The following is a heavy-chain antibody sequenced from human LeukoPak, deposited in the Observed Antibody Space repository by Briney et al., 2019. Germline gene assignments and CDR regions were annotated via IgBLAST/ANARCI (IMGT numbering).Heavy chain of an antibody. CDR2: IRYDGSNK. J-gene: IGHJ4*02. CDR1: GFTFSSYG. Sequence: GGPLRLSCAASGFTFSSYGMHWVRQAPGKGLEWVAFIRYDGSNKYYADSVKGRFTISRDNSKNSLYLQMNSLRAEDTALYHCARVKSYDILTDPPDYWGQGTLVTVSS. D-gene: IGHD3-9*01. V-gene: IGHV3-30*02. CDR3: ARVKSYDILTDPPDY.